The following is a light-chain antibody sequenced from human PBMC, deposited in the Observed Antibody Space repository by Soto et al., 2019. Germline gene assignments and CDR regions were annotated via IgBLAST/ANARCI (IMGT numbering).Light chain of an antibody. CDR2: DAS. V-gene: IGKV3-11*01. J-gene: IGKJ4*01. Sequence: EIVLTQSPANLSLSPGDRATLSCRTSQSLGSYLGWYQQRPDQAHRLLIYDASNRATGIPARFSGSASVSDFTLTLSSLEHEDFAVDYFQPRSNWHATFGRETQVEIK. CDR3: QPRSNWHAT. CDR1: QSLGSY.